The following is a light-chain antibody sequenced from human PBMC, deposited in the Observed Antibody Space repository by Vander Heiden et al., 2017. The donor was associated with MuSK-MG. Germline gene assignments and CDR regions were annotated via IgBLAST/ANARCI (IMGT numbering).Light chain of an antibody. CDR2: DVS. Sequence: QSALTQPASVSGSPGQSIHISCTGTSSNVGGYNYVSVFRQHPGKGPKLMIYDVSNRPSGVSNRFSGSKSGTPASLTISGLQAEDEADYYCSSYTSGSVWVFGGGTKLTVL. CDR3: SSYTSGSVWV. V-gene: IGLV2-14*01. CDR1: SSNVGGYNY. J-gene: IGLJ3*02.